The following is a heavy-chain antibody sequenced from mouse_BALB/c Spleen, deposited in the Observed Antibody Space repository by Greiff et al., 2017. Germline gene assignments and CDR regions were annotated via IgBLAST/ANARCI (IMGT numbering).Heavy chain of an antibody. CDR3: TRSAARVMDY. CDR1: GYTFTSYW. CDR2: IYPGSGST. Sequence: LQQPGSELVRPGASVKLSCKASGYTFTSYWMHWVKQRPGQGLEWIGNIYPGSGSTNYDEKFKSKATLTVDTSSSTAYMQLSSLTSEDSAVYYGTRSAARVMDYWGQGTSVTVAS. D-gene: IGHD3-1*01. J-gene: IGHJ4*01. V-gene: IGHV1S22*01.